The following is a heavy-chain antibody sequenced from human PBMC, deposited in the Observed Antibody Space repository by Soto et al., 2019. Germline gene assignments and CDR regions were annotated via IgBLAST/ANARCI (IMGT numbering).Heavy chain of an antibody. CDR3: ARRPPNYGDDVLDYYYGIDV. CDR1: GYSFISYW. CDR2: IDPSDSYT. Sequence: PGESLKISCKGSGYSFISYWITWVRQMPGKGLEWMGRIDPSDSYTNYSPSFQGHVTISADKSISTAYLQWSSLKASDTAMYYCARRPPNYGDDVLDYYYGIDVWGQGTTVTVSS. D-gene: IGHD4-17*01. J-gene: IGHJ6*02. V-gene: IGHV5-10-1*01.